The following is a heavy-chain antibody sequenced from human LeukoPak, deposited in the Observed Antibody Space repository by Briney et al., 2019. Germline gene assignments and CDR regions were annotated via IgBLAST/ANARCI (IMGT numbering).Heavy chain of an antibody. Sequence: GASVKVSCKASGGTFSSYAISWVRQAPGQGLEWMGRIIPVLGIANYAQKFQGRVTITADKFTSTAYMELSSLRSEDTAVYYCARDRADYSSSDYWGQGTLVTVSS. CDR3: ARDRADYSSSDY. V-gene: IGHV1-69*04. J-gene: IGHJ4*02. CDR2: IIPVLGIA. CDR1: GGTFSSYA. D-gene: IGHD6-6*01.